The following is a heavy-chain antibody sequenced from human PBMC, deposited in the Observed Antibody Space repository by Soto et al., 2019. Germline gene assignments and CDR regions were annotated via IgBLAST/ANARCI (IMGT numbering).Heavy chain of an antibody. CDR2: IKQDGSEK. CDR1: GFTFSSYW. J-gene: IGHJ6*02. Sequence: VGSLRLSCAASGFTFSSYWMSWVRQAPGKGLEWVANIKQDGSEKYYVDSVKGRFTISRDNAKNSLYLQMNSLRAEDTAVYYCARSSSWYYYGMDVWGQGTTVTVSS. V-gene: IGHV3-7*03. CDR3: ARSSSWYYYGMDV. D-gene: IGHD6-13*01.